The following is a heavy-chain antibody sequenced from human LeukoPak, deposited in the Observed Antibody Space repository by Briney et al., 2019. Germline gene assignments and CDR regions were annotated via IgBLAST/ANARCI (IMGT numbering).Heavy chain of an antibody. D-gene: IGHD4-17*01. CDR2: IYSGGST. Sequence: PGGSLRLSCAASGFTVSSNYMSWVRQAPGKGLEWVSGIYSGGSTYYADAVKGRFTISRDNSKNTLYLQMNSLRAEDTAVYYCARDPLYGYIDYWGQGTLVTVSS. V-gene: IGHV3-66*02. J-gene: IGHJ4*02. CDR1: GFTVSSNY. CDR3: ARDPLYGYIDY.